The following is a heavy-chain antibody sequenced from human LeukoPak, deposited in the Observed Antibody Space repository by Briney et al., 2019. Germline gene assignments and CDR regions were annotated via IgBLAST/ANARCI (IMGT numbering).Heavy chain of an antibody. CDR3: ARDYYGSGSYFLGVDY. CDR1: GGSISSYY. D-gene: IGHD3-10*01. V-gene: IGHV4-34*01. Sequence: SETLSLTCTVSGGSISSYYWSWIRQPPGKGLEWIGEINHSGSTNYNPSLKSRVTISVDTSKNQFSLKLSSVTAADTAVYYCARDYYGSGSYFLGVDYWGQGTLVTVSS. CDR2: INHSGST. J-gene: IGHJ4*02.